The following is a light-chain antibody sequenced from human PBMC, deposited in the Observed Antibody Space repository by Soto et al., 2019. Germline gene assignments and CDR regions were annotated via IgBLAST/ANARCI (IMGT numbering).Light chain of an antibody. CDR2: AAS. V-gene: IGKV1-39*01. CDR3: QQSHRTPQNP. CDR1: QSISSY. Sequence: DIQMTQSPSSLSASVGDRVTITCRASQSISSYLNWYQQKPGKAPKLLIYAASSLQGGVPSRFSGSGSGTDFTLTISSLQPEYFATYYCQQSHRTPQNPFGQGP. J-gene: IGKJ2*01.